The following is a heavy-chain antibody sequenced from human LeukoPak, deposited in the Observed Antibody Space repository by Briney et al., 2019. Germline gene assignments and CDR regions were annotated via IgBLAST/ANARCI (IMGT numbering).Heavy chain of an antibody. CDR3: AREMYYDFWSGYPHDAFDI. V-gene: IGHV3-30-3*01. J-gene: IGHJ3*02. CDR2: ISYDGSNK. D-gene: IGHD3-3*01. Sequence: GGSLRLSCAASGFTFSSYAMHWVRQAPGKGLERVAVISYDGSNKYYADSVKGRFTISRDNSKNTLYLQMNSLRAEDTAVYYCAREMYYDFWSGYPHDAFDIWGQGTMVTVSS. CDR1: GFTFSSYA.